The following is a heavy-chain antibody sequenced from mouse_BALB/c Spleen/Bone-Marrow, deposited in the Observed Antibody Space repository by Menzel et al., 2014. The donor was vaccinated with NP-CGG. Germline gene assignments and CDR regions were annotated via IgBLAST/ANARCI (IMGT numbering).Heavy chain of an antibody. Sequence: QVQLKQSGAELVKPGASVKLSCKASGYTFNSYWMYWVKQRPGQGLEWIGEINPSNGRTDYNEKFQTKATLTVDSSSSTAHMQRSSLTAEDAAFYYGTRPQLGRDYWGQGTTLTVSS. V-gene: IGHV1S81*02. D-gene: IGHD4-1*02. J-gene: IGHJ2*01. CDR3: TRPQLGRDY. CDR1: GYTFNSYW. CDR2: INPSNGRT.